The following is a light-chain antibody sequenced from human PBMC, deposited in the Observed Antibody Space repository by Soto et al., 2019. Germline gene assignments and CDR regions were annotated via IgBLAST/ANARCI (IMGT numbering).Light chain of an antibody. V-gene: IGKV3-11*01. CDR2: DAS. Sequence: EIVLTQSPATLSLSPGERATLSCRTSQSVGTYLAWYQHNPGQAPRLLIYDASNRATGIPARFSGSGSGTAFNLTISSPEPEDFAVYYCQQRYNWPNTFGQGTKLEIK. CDR3: QQRYNWPNT. J-gene: IGKJ2*01. CDR1: QSVGTY.